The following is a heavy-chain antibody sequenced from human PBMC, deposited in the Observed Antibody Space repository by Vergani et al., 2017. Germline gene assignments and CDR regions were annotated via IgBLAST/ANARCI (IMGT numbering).Heavy chain of an antibody. CDR2: IRPYTGHT. CDR3: ARVAPSNSEVTPTAFDV. CDR1: SHTIQTYG. D-gene: IGHD1-1*01. J-gene: IGHJ3*01. Sequence: QVQLVQSGAELKKPGASVSVSCKGSSHTIQTYGISWVRQAPGKGLEWMAWIRPYTGHTIYAQKFQDRVTMTADTSTNTAYMELRSLRSDDTAVYFCARVAPSNSEVTPTAFDVWGQGTMVTVSS. V-gene: IGHV1-18*01.